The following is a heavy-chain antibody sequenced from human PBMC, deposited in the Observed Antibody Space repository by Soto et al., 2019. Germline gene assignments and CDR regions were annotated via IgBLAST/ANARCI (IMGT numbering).Heavy chain of an antibody. J-gene: IGHJ6*02. CDR2: IIPTFGTG. D-gene: IGHD3-10*01. CDR3: ASFDGTLVRGGRSSPYEMDV. Sequence: QVLLVQSGPEVKKPGSSVKVSCKASGGTFNNYAINWVRQAPGKGLEWMGWIIPTFGTGNHAQKFQGRVTITADESTTTAYMELNSLRSEDTAIYYCASFDGTLVRGGRSSPYEMDVWGQGTKVIVSS. V-gene: IGHV1-69*01. CDR1: GGTFNNYA.